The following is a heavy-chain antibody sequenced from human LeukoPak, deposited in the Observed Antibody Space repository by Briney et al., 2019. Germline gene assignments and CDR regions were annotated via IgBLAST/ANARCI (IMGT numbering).Heavy chain of an antibody. D-gene: IGHD2-2*01. CDR2: ISYDGSNK. J-gene: IGHJ6*02. CDR3: ARVGIVVLSGYGMDV. CDR1: GFTFSSYA. Sequence: PGGSLRLSCAASGFTFSSYAMHWVRKAPGKGLERVAVISYDGSNKYYADSVKGRFTISRDNSKNTLYLQMNSLRAEDTAVYYCARVGIVVLSGYGMDVWGQGTTVTVSS. V-gene: IGHV3-30-3*01.